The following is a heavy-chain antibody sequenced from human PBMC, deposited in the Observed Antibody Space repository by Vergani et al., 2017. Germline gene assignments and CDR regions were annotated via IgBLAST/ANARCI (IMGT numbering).Heavy chain of an antibody. Sequence: QMQLVQSGPEVKKPGTSVKVSCKASGFTFTSSAMQWVRQARGQRLEWIGWIVVGSGNTNYAQKFKERVTITRDMSTSTAYMELSSLRSEDTAVYYCAADRTTIFGLRYFDLWGRGTLVTVSS. CDR1: GFTFTSSA. J-gene: IGHJ2*01. CDR3: AADRTTIFGLRYFDL. CDR2: IVVGSGNT. D-gene: IGHD5-24*01. V-gene: IGHV1-58*02.